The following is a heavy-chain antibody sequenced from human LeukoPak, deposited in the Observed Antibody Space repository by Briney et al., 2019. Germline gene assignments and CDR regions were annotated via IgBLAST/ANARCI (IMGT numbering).Heavy chain of an antibody. J-gene: IGHJ5*02. CDR2: IYPGGSDT. Sequence: GASLQISCKGSGSIFTSYWIGWVRQLPGKGLEWMGIIYPGGSDTRYSPSFQGQVTISADKSISTSSLQWSSLKASDTAMYYCARHKISGPRGWFDPWGQGTLVTVSS. V-gene: IGHV5-51*01. D-gene: IGHD3-10*01. CDR3: ARHKISGPRGWFDP. CDR1: GSIFTSYW.